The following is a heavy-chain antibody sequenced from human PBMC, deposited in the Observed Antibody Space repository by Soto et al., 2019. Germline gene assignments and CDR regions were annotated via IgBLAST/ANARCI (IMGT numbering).Heavy chain of an antibody. J-gene: IGHJ2*01. V-gene: IGHV1-69*01. D-gene: IGHD5-12*01. Sequence: QVQLVQSGAEVKKPGSSVKVSCKASGGTFSSYAISWVRQAPGQGLEWLGGIIPIFGTANYAQKFQGRVTITADESTSTAYMELSSLRSEDTAVYYCARDLWDAYNYGNWYFDLWGRGTLVTVSS. CDR1: GGTFSSYA. CDR3: ARDLWDAYNYGNWYFDL. CDR2: IIPIFGTA.